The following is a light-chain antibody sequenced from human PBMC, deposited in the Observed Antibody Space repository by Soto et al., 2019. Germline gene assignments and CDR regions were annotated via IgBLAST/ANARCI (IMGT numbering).Light chain of an antibody. CDR2: EVT. CDR1: SSDVGGYSY. Sequence: QSALTQPASVSGSPGQSITISCTGTSSDVGGYSYVSWFQQHPGEAPKLVIYEVTNRPSGVSSRFSGSKSGNTASLTISGLQAEDEADYYCTSYTNIDRSHRWGFGGGTKLTV. J-gene: IGLJ3*02. V-gene: IGLV2-14*01. CDR3: TSYTNIDRSHRWG.